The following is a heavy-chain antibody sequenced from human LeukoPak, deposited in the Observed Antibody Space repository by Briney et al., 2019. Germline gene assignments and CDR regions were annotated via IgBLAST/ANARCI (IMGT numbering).Heavy chain of an antibody. CDR1: GFTFSSYS. CDR3: ARANRITMVRGVTALDY. D-gene: IGHD3-10*01. Sequence: GGSLRLSCAASGFTFSSYSMNWVRQAPGKGLEWVSSISSSSSYIYYADSVKGRFTISRDNAKNSLYLQMNSLRAEDTAVYYCARANRITMVRGVTALDYWGQGTLVTVSS. CDR2: ISSSSSYI. V-gene: IGHV3-21*04. J-gene: IGHJ4*02.